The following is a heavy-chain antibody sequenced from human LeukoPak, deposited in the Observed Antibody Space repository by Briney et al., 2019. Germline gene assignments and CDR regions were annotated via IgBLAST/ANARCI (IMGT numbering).Heavy chain of an antibody. CDR2: LYYSWST. Sequence: SETLSLTCTVSIGSISSYYWSWIRQPPAKGLEWIGYLYYSWSTNHNPSLKSRVTISVDTSKNQSSLKLSSVTAADTAVYYCARGAAGGYCSSTSCYNWFDPWGQGTLVTVSS. CDR1: IGSISSYY. J-gene: IGHJ5*02. D-gene: IGHD2-2*01. CDR3: ARGAAGGYCSSTSCYNWFDP. V-gene: IGHV4-59*01.